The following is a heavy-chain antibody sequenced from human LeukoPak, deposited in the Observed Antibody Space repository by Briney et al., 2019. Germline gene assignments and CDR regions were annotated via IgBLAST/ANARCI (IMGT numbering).Heavy chain of an antibody. J-gene: IGHJ4*02. CDR2: IYYSGSI. Sequence: SETLSLTCTVSGASISSYYWSWIRQPPGKGLEWIGDIYYSGSIKYNPSLKSRVTMSVDTSKNQFSLKLSSVTAADTAIYYCARENPSGYYNRPIDYWGQGTLATVSS. V-gene: IGHV4-59*01. D-gene: IGHD3-22*01. CDR1: GASISSYY. CDR3: ARENPSGYYNRPIDY.